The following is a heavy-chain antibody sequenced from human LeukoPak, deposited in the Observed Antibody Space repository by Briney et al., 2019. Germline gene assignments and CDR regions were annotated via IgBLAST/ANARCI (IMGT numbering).Heavy chain of an antibody. CDR3: AKGTYYYDSSGYHDY. Sequence: GGSLRLSCAASGFTFSSYAMSWVRQAPGKGLEWVSAISGSGGSTYYADSVKGRFTISRDNSKNTRYLQMNSLRAEDTAVYYCAKGTYYYDSSGYHDYWGQGTLVTVSS. V-gene: IGHV3-23*01. CDR1: GFTFSSYA. CDR2: ISGSGGST. D-gene: IGHD3-22*01. J-gene: IGHJ4*02.